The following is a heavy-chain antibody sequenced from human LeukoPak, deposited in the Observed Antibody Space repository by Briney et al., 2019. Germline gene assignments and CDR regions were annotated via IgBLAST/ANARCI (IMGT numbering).Heavy chain of an antibody. CDR3: ARTPFYYDSSGYYRHFTFDY. CDR1: GGSISSYY. CDR2: IYYSGST. V-gene: IGHV4-59*01. J-gene: IGHJ4*02. D-gene: IGHD3-22*01. Sequence: SETLSLTCTVSGGSISSYYWSWIRQPPGKGLEWIGYIYYSGSTNYNPSLQSRVTISVDTSKNQFSLTLSSVTAADTAVYYCARTPFYYDSSGYYRHFTFDYWGQGTLVTVSS.